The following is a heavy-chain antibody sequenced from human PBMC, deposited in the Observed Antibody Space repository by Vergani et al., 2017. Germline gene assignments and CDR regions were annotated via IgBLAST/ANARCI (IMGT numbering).Heavy chain of an antibody. V-gene: IGHV3-74*01. CDR3: ARARKFRFGVVWENWFDP. CDR1: GFTFNEYW. CDR2: MNGDGDTI. Sequence: EVELVESGGGLVQPGGSLRLSCAASGFTFNEYWMHWARQVPGTGLVWVSGMNGDGDTIIYADSVKGRFTISRDNAKNTLFLQMNSLRAEDTAVYYCARARKFRFGVVWENWFDPWGQGTLVTVSS. J-gene: IGHJ5*02. D-gene: IGHD3-3*01.